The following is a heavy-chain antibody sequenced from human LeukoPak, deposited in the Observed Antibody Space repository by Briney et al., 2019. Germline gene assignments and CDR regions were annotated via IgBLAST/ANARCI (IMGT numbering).Heavy chain of an antibody. CDR1: GYTFTGYY. Sequence: GASVKVSCKASGYTFTGYYMHWVRQAPGQGLEWMGWVSVFNNDNRNYAQKFQDRVTLTTDTSTSTAYMELRSLRSDDTAVYYCVRDSSPFAYWGQGTLVTVSS. D-gene: IGHD6-19*01. V-gene: IGHV1-18*04. CDR2: VSVFNNDNR. J-gene: IGHJ4*02. CDR3: VRDSSPFAY.